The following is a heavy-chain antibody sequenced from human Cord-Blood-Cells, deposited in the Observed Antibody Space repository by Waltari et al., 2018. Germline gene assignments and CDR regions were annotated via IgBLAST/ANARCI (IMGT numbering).Heavy chain of an antibody. Sequence: QVQLVQSGAEVKKPGASVKVSCKASGYTFTSYGISWVRQAPGQGLEWMGWSSAYKGNKNNAHKLQGRVTMTTKTSTSTAYMELRSLRSDDTAVYYCARDIGFWSGYHNPGAFDIWGQGTMVTVSS. CDR1: GYTFTSYG. D-gene: IGHD3-3*01. J-gene: IGHJ3*02. CDR3: ARDIGFWSGYHNPGAFDI. V-gene: IGHV1-18*01. CDR2: SSAYKGNK.